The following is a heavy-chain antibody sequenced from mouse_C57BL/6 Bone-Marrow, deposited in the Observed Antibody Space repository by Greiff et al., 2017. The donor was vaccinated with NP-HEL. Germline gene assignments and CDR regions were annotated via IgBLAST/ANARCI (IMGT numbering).Heavy chain of an antibody. V-gene: IGHV5-15*04. J-gene: IGHJ1*03. D-gene: IGHD2-5*01. CDR2: ISNLAYSI. CDR3: ARQVYSTFDV. Sequence: EVQLVESGGGLVQPGGFLKLSCAASGFTFSDYGMAWVRQAPRKGPEWVAYISNLAYSIYYEDTVTGRFTFSRENAKNTLYLEMSSLRSEDAAMYYCARQVYSTFDVWGTGTTVTVSS. CDR1: GFTFSDYG.